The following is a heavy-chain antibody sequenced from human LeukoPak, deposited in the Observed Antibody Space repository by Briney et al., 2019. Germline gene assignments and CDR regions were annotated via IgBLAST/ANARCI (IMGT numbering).Heavy chain of an antibody. CDR1: GFNLNSFY. J-gene: IGHJ4*02. CDR3: ARGNWGLEF. CDR2: MGKDGTST. D-gene: IGHD4-11*01. Sequence: PGGSLRLSCVVSGFNLNSFYVDWVRKAPGKGQVWVSVMGKDGTSTGYADSVQGRFSISRETDKNTVYLQMNCLRPDDTGVYFCARGNWGLEFWGQGTLVTVSS. V-gene: IGHV3-74*01.